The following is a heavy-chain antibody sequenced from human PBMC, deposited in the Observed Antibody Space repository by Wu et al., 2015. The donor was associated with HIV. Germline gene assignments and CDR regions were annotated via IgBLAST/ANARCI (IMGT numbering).Heavy chain of an antibody. Sequence: QVQLVQSGAEVKKPGASVKVSCKASGYTFTTSDIHWVRQASGQGLEWMGWINPNSGKGYYAQRFQGRVTMSRNISTTTAHMELSSLTSEDTAVYYCVKTLNCDSHTCKGWAFQHWGQGTLVIVS. V-gene: IGHV1-8*01. CDR1: GYTFTTSD. J-gene: IGHJ1*01. D-gene: IGHD3-16*01. CDR2: INPNSGKG. CDR3: VKTLNCDSHTCKGWAFQH.